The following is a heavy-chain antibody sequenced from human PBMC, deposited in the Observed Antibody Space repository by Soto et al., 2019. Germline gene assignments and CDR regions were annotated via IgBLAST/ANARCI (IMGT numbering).Heavy chain of an antibody. Sequence: QITLKESGPTLVKPTQTLTLTCTFSGFSLSTSGVGVGWIRQPPGKALEWLALIYWNDDKRYSPSLKSRLTITKYTSKNQVVLTMTNIDPVYTATYYCAHSRTLSYYDSSGYDGCFDYWGQGTLVTVSS. D-gene: IGHD3-22*01. J-gene: IGHJ4*02. CDR3: AHSRTLSYYDSSGYDGCFDY. V-gene: IGHV2-5*01. CDR1: GFSLSTSGVG. CDR2: IYWNDDK.